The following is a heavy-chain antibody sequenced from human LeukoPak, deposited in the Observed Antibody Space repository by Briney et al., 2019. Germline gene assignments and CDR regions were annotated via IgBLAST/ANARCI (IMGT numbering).Heavy chain of an antibody. CDR2: IYTSGST. D-gene: IGHD6-19*01. Sequence: SETLSLTCTVSGGSISSYYWSWIRQPAGKGLEWIGRIYTSGSTNYNPSLKSRVTMSVDTSKNQFSLKLSSVTAADTAVYYCAAYRYSSGRYDYWGQGTLVTVSS. V-gene: IGHV4-4*07. CDR1: GGSISSYY. J-gene: IGHJ4*02. CDR3: AAYRYSSGRYDY.